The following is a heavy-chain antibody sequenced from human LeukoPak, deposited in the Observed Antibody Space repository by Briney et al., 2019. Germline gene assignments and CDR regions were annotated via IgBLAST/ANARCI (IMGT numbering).Heavy chain of an antibody. J-gene: IGHJ4*02. V-gene: IGHV1-8*03. D-gene: IGHD2-15*01. CDR1: GYTFTSYD. CDR3: AREDIVAAGVDY. Sequence: ASVKVSCKASGYTFTSYDINWVRQATGQGLEWMGWMNPNSGNTGYAQKFQGRVTITRNTSISTAYMELSSLRSEDTAVYYCAREDIVAAGVDYWGQGTLVTVSS. CDR2: MNPNSGNT.